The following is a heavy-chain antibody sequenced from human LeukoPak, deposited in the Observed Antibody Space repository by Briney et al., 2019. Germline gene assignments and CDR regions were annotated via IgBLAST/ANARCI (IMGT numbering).Heavy chain of an antibody. CDR1: GGSISSYY. D-gene: IGHD3-10*01. CDR2: IYYSGST. V-gene: IGHV4-59*01. J-gene: IGHJ4*02. CDR3: ARGVYGSGTYY. Sequence: KPSETLSLTCTVSGGSISSYYWSWIRQPPGKGLEWIGYIYYSGSTNYNPSLKSRVTISVDTSKNQFSLKLSSVTAADTAVYYCARGVYGSGTYYWGQGPWSPSPQ.